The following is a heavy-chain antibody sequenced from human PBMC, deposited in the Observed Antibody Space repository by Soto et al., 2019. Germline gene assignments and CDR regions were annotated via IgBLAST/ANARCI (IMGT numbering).Heavy chain of an antibody. Sequence: EVQLVESGGGLVQPGRSLRLSCAASGFTFDDYAMHWVRQAPGKGLEWVSGISWNSGSIGYADSVKGRFTISRDKAKNSLYLQMNRLRTEDTALYYCAKVGGKQWRYCYYYMDVWVKGTTVTVS. CDR2: ISWNSGSI. V-gene: IGHV3-9*01. D-gene: IGHD6-19*01. CDR3: AKVGGKQWRYCYYYMDV. CDR1: GFTFDDYA. J-gene: IGHJ6*03.